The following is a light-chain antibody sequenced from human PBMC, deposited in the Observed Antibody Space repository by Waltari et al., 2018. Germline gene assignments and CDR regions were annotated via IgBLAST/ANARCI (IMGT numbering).Light chain of an antibody. Sequence: QSALTQPASVSGSPGPSITLSCTGTCSYIGASYFVSWYQQHPGKAPKLIIFDVNKRPSGISDRFSGSKSGNTASLTISRLQTGDEADYFCSAYTYSSPFAWAFGGGTKVTVL. CDR2: DVN. CDR1: CSYIGASYF. V-gene: IGLV2-14*03. CDR3: SAYTYSSPFAWA. J-gene: IGLJ3*02.